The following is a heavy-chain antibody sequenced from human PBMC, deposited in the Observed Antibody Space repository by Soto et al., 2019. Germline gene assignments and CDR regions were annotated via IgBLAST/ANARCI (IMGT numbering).Heavy chain of an antibody. CDR3: ARDANDYDSSGYPSFDY. Sequence: ASVKVSCKASGYTFTSYGISWVRQAPGQGLEWMGWISAYNGNTNYAQKLQGRVTMTTDTSTSTAYMELRSLRSDDAAVYYWARDANDYDSSGYPSFDYWGQGTLVTVSS. CDR1: GYTFTSYG. V-gene: IGHV1-18*01. D-gene: IGHD3-22*01. CDR2: ISAYNGNT. J-gene: IGHJ4*02.